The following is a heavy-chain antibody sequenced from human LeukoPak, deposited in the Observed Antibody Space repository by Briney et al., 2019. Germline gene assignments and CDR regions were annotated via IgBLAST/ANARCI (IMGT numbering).Heavy chain of an antibody. CDR1: GGTFSSYA. V-gene: IGHV1-69*10. CDR3: ARSPYSSSWLDY. CDR2: IIPILGIA. Sequence: SVKVSCKASGGTFSSYAISWVRQAPGQGLEWMGGIIPILGIANYAQKFQGRVTITADKSTSTAYMELSSLRSEDTAVYYCARSPYSSSWLDYWGQGTLVTVSS. J-gene: IGHJ4*02. D-gene: IGHD6-13*01.